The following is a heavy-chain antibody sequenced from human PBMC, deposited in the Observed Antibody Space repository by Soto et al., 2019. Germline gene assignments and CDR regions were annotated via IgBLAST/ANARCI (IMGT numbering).Heavy chain of an antibody. CDR3: TIGSWSGEVFDI. D-gene: IGHD2-21*01. Sequence: QVQLVQSGAEVKKPGSSVKVSCKDSGGTFNTYSMFWVRQAPGRGLEWMGRIIPMLGVRNYAQRFQDRVTITADKSTATVHMELSSLRSDDTALYYCTIGSWSGEVFDIWGQGTMVTVSS. CDR1: GGTFNTYS. J-gene: IGHJ3*02. CDR2: IIPMLGVR. V-gene: IGHV1-69*02.